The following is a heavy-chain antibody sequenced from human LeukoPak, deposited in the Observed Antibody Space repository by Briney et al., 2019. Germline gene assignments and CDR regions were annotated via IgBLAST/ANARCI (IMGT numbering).Heavy chain of an antibody. V-gene: IGHV4-4*02. CDR3: ARGSLYYYDSSGYLDY. CDR2: IYHSGST. CDR1: GGSISSSNW. J-gene: IGHJ4*02. Sequence: PSETLSLTCAVSGGSISSSNWWSWVRQPPGKGLEWIGEIYHSGSTNYNPSLKSRVTISVDTSKNQFSLKLSSVTAADTAVYYCARGSLYYYDSSGYLDYWGQGTLVTVSS. D-gene: IGHD3-22*01.